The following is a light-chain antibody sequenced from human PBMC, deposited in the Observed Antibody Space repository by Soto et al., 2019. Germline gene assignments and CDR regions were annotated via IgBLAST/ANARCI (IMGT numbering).Light chain of an antibody. CDR1: QSVSSSY. CDR3: QQYGSSPSYT. J-gene: IGKJ2*01. V-gene: IGKV3-20*01. Sequence: EIVLTQSPGTLSLSPGERATLSCRASQSVSSSYLAWYQQKPGQAPRLLIYGASSRATGIPDSFSGSGSGTVFTLTISRLEPEDFAVYYCQQYGSSPSYTFGQGTNLEIK. CDR2: GAS.